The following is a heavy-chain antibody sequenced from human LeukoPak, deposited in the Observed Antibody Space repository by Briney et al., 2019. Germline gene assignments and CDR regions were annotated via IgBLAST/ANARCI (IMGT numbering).Heavy chain of an antibody. Sequence: GGSLRLSCAASGFTFSSHWMDWVRQAPGKGLEWVANIKQDGSESYYLDSVKGRFTISRDNAKSSLYLQMNSLRAEDTAVYYCAKVQLYARYYYYGMDVWGQGTTVTVSS. CDR1: GFTFSSHW. V-gene: IGHV3-7*03. J-gene: IGHJ6*02. CDR2: IKQDGSES. D-gene: IGHD2-2*01. CDR3: AKVQLYARYYYYGMDV.